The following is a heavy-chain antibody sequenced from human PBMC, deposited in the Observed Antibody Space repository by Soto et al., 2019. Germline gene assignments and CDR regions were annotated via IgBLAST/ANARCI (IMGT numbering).Heavy chain of an antibody. CDR3: ARQRLDYYDRSGYENYPFDY. CDR1: GYSFTSYW. D-gene: IGHD3-22*01. J-gene: IGHJ4*02. V-gene: IGHV5-10-1*01. CDR2: IDPSDSYT. Sequence: ESLKISCKGSGYSFTSYWISWVRQMPGKGLEWMGRIDPSDSYTNYSPSFQGHVTISADKSTSTAYLQWSSLKASDTAMYYCARQRLDYYDRSGYENYPFDYWGQGTLVTVSS.